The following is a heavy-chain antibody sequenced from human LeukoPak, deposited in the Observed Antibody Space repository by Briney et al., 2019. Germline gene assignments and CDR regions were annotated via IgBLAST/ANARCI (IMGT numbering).Heavy chain of an antibody. CDR3: ARQEVGATIPAWFDP. CDR2: INQSGTT. CDR1: GGSFSGYY. J-gene: IGHJ5*02. D-gene: IGHD1-26*01. V-gene: IGHV4-34*01. Sequence: KPSETLSLTCAVYGGSFSGYYWSWIRQPPGKGLEWIGEINQSGTTNYNPSLKSRVTISVDTSNNQFSLKLSSVTAADTAVYYCARQEVGATIPAWFDPWGQGTLVTVSS.